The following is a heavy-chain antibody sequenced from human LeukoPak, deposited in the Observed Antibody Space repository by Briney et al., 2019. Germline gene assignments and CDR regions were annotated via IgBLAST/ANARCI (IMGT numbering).Heavy chain of an antibody. D-gene: IGHD3-22*01. V-gene: IGHV3-30*02. J-gene: IGHJ4*02. CDR1: GFTFSSHG. CDR3: ARDNSGGIVVVISWFLDY. Sequence: PGGSLRLSCAASGFTFSSHGMHWVRQTPAKGLEWVAFIRYDGSNKYYADSVKGRFTISRDNSKNTLYLQMNSLRAEDTAVYYCARDNSGGIVVVISWFLDYWGQGTLVTVSS. CDR2: IRYDGSNK.